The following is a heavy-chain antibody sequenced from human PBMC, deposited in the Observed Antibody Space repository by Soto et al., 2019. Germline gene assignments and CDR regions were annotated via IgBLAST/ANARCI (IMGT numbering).Heavy chain of an antibody. Sequence: QVQLVQSGAEVKKPGASVKISCQASGFTFSDTLINWVRQGPGQRLECMGWINPANGNTRYSESFQGRASIPSLSSASTVDVALSDLTSEDTAVYYCARDILNVVPRANDAFDVWGQGTLITVSS. CDR3: ARDILNVVPRANDAFDV. J-gene: IGHJ3*01. D-gene: IGHD6-6*01. CDR1: GFTFSDTL. CDR2: INPANGNT. V-gene: IGHV1-3*01.